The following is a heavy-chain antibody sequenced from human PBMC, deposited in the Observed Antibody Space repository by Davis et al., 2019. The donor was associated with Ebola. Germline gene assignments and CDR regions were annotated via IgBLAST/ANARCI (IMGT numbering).Heavy chain of an antibody. Sequence: SETLSLTCTASGVSISSSSDYWGWIRQPPGKGLEWIGSIASGGTTYYNPSLKSRLTISVDTSKNQFSLILRSVTATDTAVYFCARHDFHNSGYPFDYWGQGTLVTGSS. CDR1: GVSISSSSDY. J-gene: IGHJ4*02. V-gene: IGHV4-39*01. CDR2: IASGGTT. D-gene: IGHD6-19*01. CDR3: ARHDFHNSGYPFDY.